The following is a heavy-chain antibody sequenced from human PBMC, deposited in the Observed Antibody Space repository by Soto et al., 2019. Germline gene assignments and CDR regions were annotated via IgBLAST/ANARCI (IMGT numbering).Heavy chain of an antibody. CDR2: ISSGSSFI. CDR1: GFIFDIYS. Sequence: GGALRLSSAASGFIFDIYSMIWVRQAPGKGLEWVSSISSGSSFIHYADSVKGRFTVSRDNGNNSMYLEMNSLRADDTAVYYCARCSSSGLGTPFIYFWAQGTLVTVAS. V-gene: IGHV3-21*01. J-gene: IGHJ4*02. D-gene: IGHD2-15*01. CDR3: ARCSSSGLGTPFIYF.